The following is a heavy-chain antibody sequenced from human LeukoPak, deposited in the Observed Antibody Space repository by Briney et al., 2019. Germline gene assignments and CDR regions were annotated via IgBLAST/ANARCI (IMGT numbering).Heavy chain of an antibody. CDR1: GGSISSTTYY. J-gene: IGHJ4*02. CDR2: IYYSGST. V-gene: IGHV4-39*01. D-gene: IGHD3-16*01. Sequence: PSETLSLTCTVSGGSISSTTYYWGWIRRPPGKGLEWIGSIYYSGSTYYNPSLKSRVTVSVDTSKNQSSLILSSVTAADTAVYYCVRGSTLRHYQYWGQGTLVTVSS. CDR3: VRGSTLRHYQY.